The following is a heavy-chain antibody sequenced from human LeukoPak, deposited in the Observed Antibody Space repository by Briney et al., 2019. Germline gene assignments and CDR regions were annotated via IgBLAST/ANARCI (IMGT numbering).Heavy chain of an antibody. Sequence: PSETLSLTCAIYGGSFSGYYWSWIRQPPGKGLEWIGEINHSGSTNYNPSLKSRVTISADTSKDHFSLKLSSVTAADTAVYYCARQGGGSYYWVVNYWGQGALVTVSS. J-gene: IGHJ4*02. V-gene: IGHV4-34*01. D-gene: IGHD1-26*01. CDR2: INHSGST. CDR3: ARQGGGSYYWVVNY. CDR1: GGSFSGYY.